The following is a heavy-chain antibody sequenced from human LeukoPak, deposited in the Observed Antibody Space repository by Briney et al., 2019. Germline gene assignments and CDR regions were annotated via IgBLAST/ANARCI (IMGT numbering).Heavy chain of an antibody. CDR2: TSAYNGNT. Sequence: ASVKVSCKASGYTFTSYGISWVRQAPGQGLEWMGWTSAYNGNTNYAQKLQGRVTMTTDTSTSTAYMELRSLRSDDTAVYYCARDRYYDSSGYFDYFDYWGQGTLVTVSS. D-gene: IGHD3-22*01. V-gene: IGHV1-18*01. CDR1: GYTFTSYG. CDR3: ARDRYYDSSGYFDYFDY. J-gene: IGHJ4*02.